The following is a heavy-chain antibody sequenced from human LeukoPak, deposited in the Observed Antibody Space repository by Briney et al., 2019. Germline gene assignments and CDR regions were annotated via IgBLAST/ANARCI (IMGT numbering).Heavy chain of an antibody. D-gene: IGHD3-16*02. J-gene: IGHJ4*02. CDR3: TTDPDYVWGSYRSTVLEFDY. Sequence: PGGSLRLSCAASGFTFSNAWMSWVRQAPGKGLEWVGRIKSKTDGGTTDYAAPVKGRFTISRDDSKNTLYLQMNSLKTEDTAVYYCTTDPDYVWGSYRSTVLEFDYWGQGTLLTVSS. CDR1: GFTFSNAW. CDR2: IKSKTDGGTT. V-gene: IGHV3-15*01.